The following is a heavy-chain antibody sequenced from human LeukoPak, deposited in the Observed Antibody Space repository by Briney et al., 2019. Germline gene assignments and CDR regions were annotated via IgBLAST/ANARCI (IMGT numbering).Heavy chain of an antibody. D-gene: IGHD6-13*01. CDR1: GFTFSSYA. Sequence: PGGSLRLSCAASGFTFSSYAMHWVRQAPGKGLEWVAVISYDGSNKYYADSVKGRFTISRDNSKNTLYLQMNSLRAEDTAVYYCARDHLAAAGTQYYYYYYMDVWGKGTTVTVSS. V-gene: IGHV3-30*04. J-gene: IGHJ6*03. CDR3: ARDHLAAAGTQYYYYYYMDV. CDR2: ISYDGSNK.